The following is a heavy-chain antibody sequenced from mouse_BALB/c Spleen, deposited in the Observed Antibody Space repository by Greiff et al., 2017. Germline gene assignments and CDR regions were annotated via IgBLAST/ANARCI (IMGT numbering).Heavy chain of an antibody. V-gene: IGHV3-6*02. CDR3: ASYYDYDVY. D-gene: IGHD2-4*01. J-gene: IGHJ3*01. CDR2: ISYDGSN. Sequence: EVQLQESGPGLVKPSQSLSLTCSVTGYSITSGYYWNWIRQFPGNKLEWMGYISYDGSNNYNPSLKNRISITRDTSKNQFFLKLNSVTTEDTATYYCASYYDYDVYWGQGTLVTVSA. CDR1: GYSITSGYY.